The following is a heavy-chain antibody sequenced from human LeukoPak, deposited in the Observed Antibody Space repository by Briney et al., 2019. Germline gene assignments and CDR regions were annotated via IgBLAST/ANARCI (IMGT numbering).Heavy chain of an antibody. J-gene: IGHJ4*02. Sequence: GESLRLSCAASGFTFTTYWMSWVRQLPGKGLEWVANINQDGTEKYYVDSVKGRFTISRDNAKSSLHLQMNSLSAEDTAVYYCARDIIYSGYETFDYWGQGTLVTVSS. V-gene: IGHV3-7*01. D-gene: IGHD5-12*01. CDR3: ARDIIYSGYETFDY. CDR2: INQDGTEK. CDR1: GFTFTTYW.